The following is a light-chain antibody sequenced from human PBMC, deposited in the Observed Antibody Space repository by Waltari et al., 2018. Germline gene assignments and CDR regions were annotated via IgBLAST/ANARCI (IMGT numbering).Light chain of an antibody. V-gene: IGKV3-11*01. CDR1: QSVSTS. J-gene: IGKJ4*01. CDR2: DAS. Sequence: EIELTQSPATLSLSPGERATLSCRASQSVSTSLAWYQQKPGQAPRPLIHDASNRATGTPARFSGSGSGTDFTLTISSLEPEDFAVYYCQQHGKWPLSFGGGTKVEI. CDR3: QQHGKWPLS.